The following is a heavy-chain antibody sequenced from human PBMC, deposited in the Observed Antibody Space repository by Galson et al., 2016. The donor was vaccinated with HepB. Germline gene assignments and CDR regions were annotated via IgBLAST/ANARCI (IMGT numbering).Heavy chain of an antibody. V-gene: IGHV3-30-3*01. CDR1: GFTFSSYA. J-gene: IGHJ3*02. CDR2: ISYDGSNK. CDR3: TLNHAFDI. Sequence: SLRLSCAASGFTFSSYAMHWVRQAPGKGLEWVALISYDGSNKYYADSVKGRFTISRDNSKNTLYLQMNSLKTEDTAVYYCTLNHAFDIWGQGTMVTVSS.